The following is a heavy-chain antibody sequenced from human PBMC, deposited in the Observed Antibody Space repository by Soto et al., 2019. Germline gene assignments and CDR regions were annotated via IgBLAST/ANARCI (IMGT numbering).Heavy chain of an antibody. J-gene: IGHJ5*02. D-gene: IGHD3-10*01. CDR3: AREQGYYYGSGFDP. CDR1: GFTFSSYW. CDR2: INSDGSST. Sequence: EVQLVESGGGLVQPGGSLRLSCAASGFTFSSYWMHWVRQAPGKVLVWVSRINSDGSSTSYADSVKGRFTISRDNAKNTLYLKMNSLRAEDTAVYYCAREQGYYYGSGFDPWGQGTLVTVSS. V-gene: IGHV3-74*01.